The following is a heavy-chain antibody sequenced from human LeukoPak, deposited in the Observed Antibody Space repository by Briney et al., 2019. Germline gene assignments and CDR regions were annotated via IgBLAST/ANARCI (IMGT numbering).Heavy chain of an antibody. CDR2: IYHSGST. Sequence: SETLSLTCTVSGYSISSGYYWGWIRQPPGKGLEWIGSIYHSGSTYYNPSLKSRVTISVDTSKNQFSLKLSSVTAADTAVYYCAREGVLLWFGELFPNWFDPWGQGTLVTVSS. CDR3: AREGVLLWFGELFPNWFDP. CDR1: GYSISSGYY. V-gene: IGHV4-38-2*02. J-gene: IGHJ5*02. D-gene: IGHD3-10*01.